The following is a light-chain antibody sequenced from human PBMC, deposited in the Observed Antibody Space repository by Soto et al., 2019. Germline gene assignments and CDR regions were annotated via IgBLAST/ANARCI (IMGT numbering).Light chain of an antibody. J-gene: IGKJ1*01. CDR1: QSISGW. CDR3: QQYNSYPWT. V-gene: IGKV1-5*01. Sequence: DIQMTQSPSTLSASVGDRVTITRRASQSISGWLAWYQQKPGKAPKLLIYDVSSLESGVPSRFSGSGSGTEFTLAISSLQPDDFATYYCQQYNSYPWTFGQGTKVDIK. CDR2: DVS.